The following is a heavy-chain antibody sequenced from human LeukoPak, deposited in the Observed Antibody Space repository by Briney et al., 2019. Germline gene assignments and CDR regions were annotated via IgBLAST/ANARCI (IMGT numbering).Heavy chain of an antibody. CDR3: ARDRRGYYYDSSGYYPGSYYMDV. Sequence: SETLSLTCTVSGGSISSYELSWVRQPAGKGLEWMGLIDTGGSTSYNPSLKSRVTISVDESKNDLSLKLTSVPAADTAVYYCARDRRGYYYDSSGYYPGSYYMDVWGRGTTVTVSS. V-gene: IGHV4-4*07. CDR2: IDTGGST. D-gene: IGHD3-22*01. CDR1: GGSISSYE. J-gene: IGHJ6*03.